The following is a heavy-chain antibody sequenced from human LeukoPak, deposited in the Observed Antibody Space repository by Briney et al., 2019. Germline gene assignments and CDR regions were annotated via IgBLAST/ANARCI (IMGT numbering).Heavy chain of an antibody. V-gene: IGHV3-23*01. J-gene: IGHJ4*02. CDR2: ITDAVGSS. CDR1: GLTFSSSS. Sequence: GGSLRLSCAASGLTFSSSSISWVRQAPGKGLEWVSAITDAVGSSHYADSVKGRFTISSDNSKNTVYLQMNSLRPEDMAVYYCAKEIFSGLLYIDYWGQRTLVTVSS. D-gene: IGHD5-12*01. CDR3: AKEIFSGLLYIDY.